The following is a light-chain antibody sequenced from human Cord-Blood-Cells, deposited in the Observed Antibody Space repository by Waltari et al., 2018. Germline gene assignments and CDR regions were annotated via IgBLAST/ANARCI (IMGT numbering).Light chain of an antibody. J-gene: IGLJ3*02. Sequence: QSALTQPASVSGSPGQSITISCTGTSSDVGSYNLVSWYQQHPGKAPKLMIYEVSKRPSGVSKRFSGSKSGNTASLTISGLQAEDDADYYCCSYAGSSTPWVCGGGTKLTVL. CDR2: EVS. CDR1: SSDVGSYNL. V-gene: IGLV2-23*02. CDR3: CSYAGSSTPWV.